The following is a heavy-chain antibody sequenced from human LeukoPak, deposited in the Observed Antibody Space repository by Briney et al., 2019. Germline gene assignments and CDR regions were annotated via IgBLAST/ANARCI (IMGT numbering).Heavy chain of an antibody. V-gene: IGHV4-38-2*02. CDR3: ARAVVFWSGYIDY. CDR2: IYHSGRT. J-gene: IGHJ4*02. D-gene: IGHD3-3*01. Sequence: SETLSLTCTVSGYSISSGYYWGWIRQPPGKGLEWIGSIYHSGRTYYNPSLKSRVTISVDTSKNQFSLKLSSVTAADTAVYYCARAVVFWSGYIDYWGQGTLVTVSS. CDR1: GYSISSGYY.